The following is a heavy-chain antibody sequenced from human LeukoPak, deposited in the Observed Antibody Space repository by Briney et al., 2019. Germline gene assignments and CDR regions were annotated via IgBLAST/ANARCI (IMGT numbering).Heavy chain of an antibody. CDR1: GFTFSSFW. CDR2: IKQDGREK. V-gene: IGHV3-7*01. CDR3: ATSQSTSGQYGNAFDI. J-gene: IGHJ3*02. Sequence: GGSLRLSCTASGFTFSSFWMARVRQAPGKGLEWVANIKQDGREKSYVESVKGRFTISRDNAKNSLYLQMNSLRAEDAAVYYCATSQSTSGQYGNAFDIWGQGTMVTVSS. D-gene: IGHD2-15*01.